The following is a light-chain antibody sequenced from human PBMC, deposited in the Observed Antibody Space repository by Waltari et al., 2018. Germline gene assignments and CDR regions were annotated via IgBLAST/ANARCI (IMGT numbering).Light chain of an antibody. CDR3: CSYAGSFTWV. CDR2: DVT. CDR1: NRDFGTYNL. Sequence: HSAPTQPASVSGPPGQSITISCTGTNRDFGTYNLVSWYQQHPDKAPKLIIYDVTERPSGVSDRLSGSKSGNTASLTISGLQAEDEADYYCCSYAGSFTWVFGGGTKLTVL. J-gene: IGLJ3*02. V-gene: IGLV2-23*02.